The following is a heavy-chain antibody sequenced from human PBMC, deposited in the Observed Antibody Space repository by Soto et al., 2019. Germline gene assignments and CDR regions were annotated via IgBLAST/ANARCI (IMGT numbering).Heavy chain of an antibody. J-gene: IGHJ4*02. CDR1: GFTFSSHW. CDR2: IKQDGSEK. D-gene: IGHD6-6*01. Sequence: VQLVESGGGLVQPGGSLRLSCAASGFTFSSHWMSWVRQAPGKGLEWVANIKQDGSEKYYVDSVKGRFTISRDNAKNSLYLQLNSLRAEDTAVYYCAGLGTYSSLTPFDYWGQGSLVTVSS. CDR3: AGLGTYSSLTPFDY. V-gene: IGHV3-7*01.